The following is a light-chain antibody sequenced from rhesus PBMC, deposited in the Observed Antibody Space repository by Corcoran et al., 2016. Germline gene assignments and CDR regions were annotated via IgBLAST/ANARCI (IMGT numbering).Light chain of an antibody. V-gene: IGKV1-37*01. CDR2: YAS. CDR1: QGISSY. Sequence: DIQMTQSPSSLSASVGDTVTITCRASQGISSYLAWYQQKPGKTPKPLIYYASNLESGVPSRFSGSGSGTECTLNISSLQPEDFATYYCQQYNSAPLTFGGGTKVEIK. CDR3: QQYNSAPLT. J-gene: IGKJ4*01.